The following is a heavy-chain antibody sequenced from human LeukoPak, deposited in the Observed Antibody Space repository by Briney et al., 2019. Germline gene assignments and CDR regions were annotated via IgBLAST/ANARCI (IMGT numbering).Heavy chain of an antibody. J-gene: IGHJ4*02. D-gene: IGHD1-26*01. V-gene: IGHV4-39*01. CDR1: GGSISSSSYS. CDR2: IYYSGST. Sequence: SETLSLTCTVSGGSISSSSYSWGWIRQPPGKGLEWIGSIYYSGSTYYNPSLKSRVTISVDTSKNQFSLKLSSVTAADTAVYYCARHWPHSGSFDYFDYWGQGTLVTVFS. CDR3: ARHWPHSGSFDYFDY.